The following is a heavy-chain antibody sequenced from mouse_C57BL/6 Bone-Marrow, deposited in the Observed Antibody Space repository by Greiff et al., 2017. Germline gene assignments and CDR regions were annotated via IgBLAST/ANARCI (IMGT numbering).Heavy chain of an antibody. Sequence: QVQLQQPGAELVKPGASVKLSCKASGYTFTSYWMHWVKQRPGRGLEWIGRIDTNSGGTKYNETFKSKATLTVDKPSSTAYMQLSSRTSEDAAVYYCAHGNYFYWYFAVWGTGTTVTVSS. V-gene: IGHV1-72*01. CDR3: AHGNYFYWYFAV. CDR2: IDTNSGGT. CDR1: GYTFTSYW. J-gene: IGHJ1*03. D-gene: IGHD2-1*01.